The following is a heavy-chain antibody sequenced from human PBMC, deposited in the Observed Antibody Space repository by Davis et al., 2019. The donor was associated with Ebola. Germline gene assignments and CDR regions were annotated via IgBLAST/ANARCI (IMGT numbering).Heavy chain of an antibody. V-gene: IGHV4-61*09. Sequence: PSETLSLTCTVSGGSISSGSYYWSWIRQPAGKGLEWIGHIYTSGSTNYNPSLKSRVTISVDTSKNQFSLKLSSVTAADTAVYYCARDPHSSGWEFDYWGQGTLVTVSS. CDR2: IYTSGST. J-gene: IGHJ4*02. D-gene: IGHD6-19*01. CDR3: ARDPHSSGWEFDY. CDR1: GGSISSGSYY.